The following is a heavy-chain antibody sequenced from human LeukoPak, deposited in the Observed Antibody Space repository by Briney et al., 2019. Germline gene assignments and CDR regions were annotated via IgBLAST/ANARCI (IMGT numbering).Heavy chain of an antibody. J-gene: IGHJ4*02. CDR3: TTRKLVTMVRGVIIAAPSFDY. CDR2: IKSKTDGGTT. Sequence: GGSLRLSCGASGFIFTNAWMSWVRQAPGKGLEWVGRIKSKTDGGTTDYAAPVKGRFTISRDDSKNTLYLQMNSLKTEDTAVYYCTTRKLVTMVRGVIIAAPSFDYWGQGTLVTVSS. D-gene: IGHD3-10*01. CDR1: GFIFTNAW. V-gene: IGHV3-15*01.